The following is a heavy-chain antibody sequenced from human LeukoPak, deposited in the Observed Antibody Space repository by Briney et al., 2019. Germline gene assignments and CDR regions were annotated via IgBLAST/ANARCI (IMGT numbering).Heavy chain of an antibody. CDR1: GYTFTSYG. CDR2: ISAYNGNT. D-gene: IGHD2-2*01. CDR3: ARDQVVVVVPAARGYGMDV. Sequence: ASVKVSCKASGYTFTSYGISWVRQAPGQGFEWMGWISAYNGNTNYAQKLQGRVTMTTGTSTSTAYMELRSLRSDDTAVYYCARDQVVVVVPAARGYGMDVWGQGTTVTVSS. V-gene: IGHV1-18*01. J-gene: IGHJ6*02.